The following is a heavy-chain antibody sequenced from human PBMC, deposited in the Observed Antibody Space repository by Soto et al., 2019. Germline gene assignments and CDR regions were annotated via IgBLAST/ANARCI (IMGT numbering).Heavy chain of an antibody. J-gene: IGHJ4*02. CDR2: ISPMFGAA. Sequence: QVQLVQSGAEMKKPGSSVKVSSQSSGGTFNTYAMNRVRQAPGQGPEWMGDISPMFGAANYAPKFQGRVTITADESTGTSYMQLSSLTSEDTALYFCAREVQVHTPAFVFWGQGTLVTVSS. CDR1: GGTFNTYA. V-gene: IGHV1-69*19. D-gene: IGHD3-10*01. CDR3: AREVQVHTPAFVF.